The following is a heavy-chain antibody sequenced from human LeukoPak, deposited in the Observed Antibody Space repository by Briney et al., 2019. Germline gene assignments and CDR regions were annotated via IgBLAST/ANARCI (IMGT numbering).Heavy chain of an antibody. J-gene: IGHJ5*02. CDR2: IYTSGST. Sequence: SETLSLTCTVSGGSISSYYWSWIRQPAGKGLEWIGRIYTSGSTNYNPSLKSRVTISVDTSKNQFSLKLSSVTAADTAVYYCARIAMVAAIQWFDPWGQGTLVTVSS. D-gene: IGHD2-15*01. V-gene: IGHV4-4*07. CDR3: ARIAMVAAIQWFDP. CDR1: GGSISSYY.